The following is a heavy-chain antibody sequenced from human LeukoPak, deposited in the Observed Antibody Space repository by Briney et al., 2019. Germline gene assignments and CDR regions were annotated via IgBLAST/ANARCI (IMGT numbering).Heavy chain of an antibody. CDR1: GFTFSSYA. D-gene: IGHD6-13*01. CDR2: ISGSGGST. CDR3: ARLLYSSSCFDY. V-gene: IGHV3-23*01. J-gene: IGHJ4*02. Sequence: GGSLRLSCAVSGFTFSSYAMSWVRQAPGKGLEWVSAISGSGGSTYYADSVKGRFTISRDNSKNTLYLQMNSLRAEDTAVYYCARLLYSSSCFDYWGQGTLVTVSS.